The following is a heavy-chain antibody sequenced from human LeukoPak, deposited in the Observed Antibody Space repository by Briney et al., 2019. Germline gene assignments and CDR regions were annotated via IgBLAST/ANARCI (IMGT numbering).Heavy chain of an antibody. CDR1: GGSISSYY. Sequence: PSETLSLTCTVSGGSISSYYWSWIRQPPGKGLEWIGYIYYSGSTNYNPSLKSQVTISVDTSKNQFSLKLSSVTAADTAVYYCARDDRRETDAFDIWGQGTMVTVSS. V-gene: IGHV4-59*01. J-gene: IGHJ3*02. CDR2: IYYSGST. CDR3: ARDDRRETDAFDI.